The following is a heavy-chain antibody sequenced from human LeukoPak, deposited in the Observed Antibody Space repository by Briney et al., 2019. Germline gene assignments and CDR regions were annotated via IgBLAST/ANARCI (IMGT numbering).Heavy chain of an antibody. Sequence: ASVKVSCKASGYTFTGYYMHWVRQAPGQGLEWMGTINPGGGSTSYAQKFQGRVTMTRDMSTSTVYMELSSLRSEDTAVYYCARVGYYYDSSGYYGPLEYWGQGTLVTVSS. J-gene: IGHJ4*02. D-gene: IGHD3-22*01. CDR1: GYTFTGYY. CDR3: ARVGYYYDSSGYYGPLEY. V-gene: IGHV1-46*01. CDR2: INPGGGST.